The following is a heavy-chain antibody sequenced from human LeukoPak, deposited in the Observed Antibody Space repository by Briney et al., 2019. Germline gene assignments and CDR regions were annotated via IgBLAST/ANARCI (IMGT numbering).Heavy chain of an antibody. CDR3: AKDGGVDYDFWSGYYSYYYGMDV. J-gene: IGHJ6*02. D-gene: IGHD3-3*01. Sequence: GGSLRLSRAASGFTFSSYAMSWVRQAPGKGLEWVSAISGSGGSTYYADSVKGRFTISRDNSKNTLYLQMNSLRAEDTAVYYCAKDGGVDYDFWSGYYSYYYGMDVWGQGTTVTVSS. CDR1: GFTFSSYA. V-gene: IGHV3-23*01. CDR2: ISGSGGST.